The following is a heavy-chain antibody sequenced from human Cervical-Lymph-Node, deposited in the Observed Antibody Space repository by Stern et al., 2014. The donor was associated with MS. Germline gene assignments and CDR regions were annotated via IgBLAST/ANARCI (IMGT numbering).Heavy chain of an antibody. CDR2: IKRETDGGTT. D-gene: IGHD5-18*01. J-gene: IGHJ4*02. CDR1: GFTFRNAW. CDR3: TTHKGYPDY. V-gene: IGHV3-15*01. Sequence: EEQLVESGGGLVKPGGSLRLSCAASGFTFRNAWMTWVRQAPGKGLEWVGRIKRETDGGTTDYAAPVKGRFTISRDDSKNTLYLQMNSLKTEDTAVYYCTTHKGYPDYWGQGTLVTVSS.